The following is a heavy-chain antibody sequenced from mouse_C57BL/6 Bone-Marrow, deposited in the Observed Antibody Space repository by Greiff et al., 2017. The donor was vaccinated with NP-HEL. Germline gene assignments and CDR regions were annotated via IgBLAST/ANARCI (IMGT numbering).Heavy chain of an antibody. Sequence: VHLVESGAELARPGASVKLSCKASGYTFTSYGISWVKQRTGQGLEWIGEIYPRSGNTYYNEKFKGKATLTADKSSSTAYMELRSLTSEDSAVYFCAREAYSGDYWGQGTTLTVSS. CDR2: IYPRSGNT. V-gene: IGHV1-81*01. D-gene: IGHD2-10*01. CDR3: AREAYSGDY. CDR1: GYTFTSYG. J-gene: IGHJ2*01.